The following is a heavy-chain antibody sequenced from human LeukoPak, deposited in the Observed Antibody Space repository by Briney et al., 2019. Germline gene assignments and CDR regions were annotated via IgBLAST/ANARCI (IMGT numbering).Heavy chain of an antibody. J-gene: IGHJ4*02. D-gene: IGHD1-1*01. V-gene: IGHV4-4*07. CDR3: ARRRYIRGPDVVNPFDY. Sequence: ETLSLTCTVSGGSISSYYWSWIRQPAGKGLEWIGRIYTSGSTNYNPSLKSRVTISVDTSKNQFSLKLSSVTAADTAVYYCARRRYIRGPDVVNPFDYWGQGTLVTVSS. CDR1: GGSISSYY. CDR2: IYTSGST.